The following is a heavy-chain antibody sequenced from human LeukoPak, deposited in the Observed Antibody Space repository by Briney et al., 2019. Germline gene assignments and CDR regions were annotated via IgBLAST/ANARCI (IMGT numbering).Heavy chain of an antibody. D-gene: IGHD3-22*01. CDR3: AREYYDSSRPKYAFDL. V-gene: IGHV1-2*02. Sequence: GASVKVSCKASGYTFTDYYMHWVRQAPGQGLEWMGWIDPHSGGTNYAQKFQGRVTMTRDTSISTAYMELSRLRAEDTAVYYCAREYYDSSRPKYAFDLWRQGPMVSVPS. CDR2: IDPHSGGT. J-gene: IGHJ3*01. CDR1: GYTFTDYY.